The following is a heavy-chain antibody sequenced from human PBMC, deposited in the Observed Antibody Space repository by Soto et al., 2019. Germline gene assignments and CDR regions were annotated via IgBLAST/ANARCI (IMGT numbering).Heavy chain of an antibody. Sequence: PSETLSLTCAVYGGSFSGYYWSWIRQPPGKGLEWIGEINHSGSTNYNPSLKSRVTISVDTSKNQFSLKLSSVTAADTAVYYCARAGFSGYSYGPADYWGQGXLVTVYS. J-gene: IGHJ4*02. D-gene: IGHD5-18*01. CDR2: INHSGST. CDR3: ARAGFSGYSYGPADY. V-gene: IGHV4-34*01. CDR1: GGSFSGYY.